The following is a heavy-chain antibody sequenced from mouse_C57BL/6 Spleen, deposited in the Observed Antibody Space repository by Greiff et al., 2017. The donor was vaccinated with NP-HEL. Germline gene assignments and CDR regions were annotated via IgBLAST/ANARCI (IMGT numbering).Heavy chain of an antibody. CDR1: GYTFTDYY. CDR2: INPNNGGT. J-gene: IGHJ2*01. CDR3: ARSGYYGSSYEGYFDY. D-gene: IGHD1-1*01. Sequence: EVQLQQSGPELVKPGASVKISCKASGYTFTDYYMNWVKQSHGKSLEWIGDINPNNGGTSYNQKFKGKATLTVDKSSSTAYMELRSLTSEDSAVYYCARSGYYGSSYEGYFDYWGQGTTLTVSS. V-gene: IGHV1-26*01.